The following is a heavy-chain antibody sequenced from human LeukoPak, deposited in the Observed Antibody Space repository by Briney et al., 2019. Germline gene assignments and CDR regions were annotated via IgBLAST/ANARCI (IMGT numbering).Heavy chain of an antibody. D-gene: IGHD6-19*01. V-gene: IGHV3-20*04. Sequence: GGSLRLSCAASGFTFDDYGMSWVRQAPGKGLEWVSGINWNGGSTGYADSVKGRFTISRDNAKNSLYLQMNSLRAEDTALYYCARGVQRGGSGIYYYYMDVWGKGTTVTVSS. CDR1: GFTFDDYG. CDR3: ARGVQRGGSGIYYYYMDV. CDR2: INWNGGST. J-gene: IGHJ6*03.